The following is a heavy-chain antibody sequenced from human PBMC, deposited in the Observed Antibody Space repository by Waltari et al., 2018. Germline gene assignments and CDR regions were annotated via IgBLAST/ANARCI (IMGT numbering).Heavy chain of an antibody. CDR2: INAGNGNT. D-gene: IGHD1-26*01. J-gene: IGHJ5*02. CDR3: ARGATTERGSYWFDP. V-gene: IGHV1-3*01. Sequence: QVQLVQSGAEVKKPGASVKVSCKASGYTFTSYAMHWVRQAPGQRLEWMGWINAGNGNTKYSQKFQGRVTITRDTSASTAYRELSSLRSEDTAVYYCARGATTERGSYWFDPWGQGTLVTVSS. CDR1: GYTFTSYA.